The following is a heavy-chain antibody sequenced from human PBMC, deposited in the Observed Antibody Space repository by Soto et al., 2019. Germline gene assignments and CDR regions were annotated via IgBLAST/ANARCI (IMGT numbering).Heavy chain of an antibody. V-gene: IGHV4-30-4*01. J-gene: IGHJ4*02. D-gene: IGHD2-15*01. CDR3: ARGRYCSGGSCYYFDY. CDR2: IYYSGST. CDR1: GGSISSGDYY. Sequence: SETLSLTCTVSGGSISSGDYYWSWIRQPPGKGLEWIGYIYYSGSTYYNPSLKSRVTISVDTSKNQFSLKLSSVTAADTAVYYCARGRYCSGGSCYYFDYWGQGTLVTVSS.